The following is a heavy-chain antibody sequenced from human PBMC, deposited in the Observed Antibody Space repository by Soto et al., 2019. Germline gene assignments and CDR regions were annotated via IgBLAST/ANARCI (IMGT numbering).Heavy chain of an antibody. V-gene: IGHV1-69*14. CDR3: AILGLDVDS. CDR1: GDTPSTYA. CDR2: IIPILGTQ. J-gene: IGHJ4*02. D-gene: IGHD3-16*01. Sequence: QVQLVQSGAEVQKPGSSVNVSCKASGDTPSTYAISWVRQAPGQGLEWMGGIIPILGTQNYAQRFQGRITISADTATRTTYMELNSVTSDDTAVFYCAILGLDVDSWGQGTLVIVSS.